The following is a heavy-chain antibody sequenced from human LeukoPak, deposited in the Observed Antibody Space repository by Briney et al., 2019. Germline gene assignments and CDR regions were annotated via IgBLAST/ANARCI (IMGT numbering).Heavy chain of an antibody. CDR1: GFTFSNYW. CDR3: ARASNPWLQLT. D-gene: IGHD5-24*01. V-gene: IGHV3-7*05. J-gene: IGHJ5*02. Sequence: GGSLRLSCAASGFTFSNYWMIWVRQAPGKGLDGVGNIKQDGSVNRYADSVRGRFTISRDNAQTSLYLQMNSLRAEDTAVYYCARASNPWLQLTWGQGTLVTVSS. CDR2: IKQDGSVN.